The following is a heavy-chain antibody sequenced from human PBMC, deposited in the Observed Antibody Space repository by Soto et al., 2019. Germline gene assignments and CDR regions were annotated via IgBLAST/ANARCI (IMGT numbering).Heavy chain of an antibody. J-gene: IGHJ6*02. Sequence: SWIRQPPGKGLEWMGRIDPSDSDTRYSPSFQGQVTISADKSISTAYLQWSSLKASDTAMYYCARTESGYSYGFADVWGQGTTVTVSS. D-gene: IGHD5-18*01. CDR3: ARTESGYSYGFADV. V-gene: IGHV5-10-1*04. CDR2: IDPSDSDT.